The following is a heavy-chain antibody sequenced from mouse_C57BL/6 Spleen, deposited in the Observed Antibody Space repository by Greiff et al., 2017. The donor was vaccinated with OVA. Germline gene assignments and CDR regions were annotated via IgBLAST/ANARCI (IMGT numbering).Heavy chain of an antibody. CDR3: ARDTTVVASYYFDY. D-gene: IGHD1-1*01. CDR2: INPNNGGT. J-gene: IGHJ2*01. Sequence: EVKLQQSGPELVKPGASVKISCKASGYTFTDYYMNWVKQSHGKSLEWIGDINPNNGGTSYNQKFKGKATLTVDKSSSTAYMELRSLTSEDSAVYYCARDTTVVASYYFDYWGQGTTLTVSS. CDR1: GYTFTDYY. V-gene: IGHV1-26*01.